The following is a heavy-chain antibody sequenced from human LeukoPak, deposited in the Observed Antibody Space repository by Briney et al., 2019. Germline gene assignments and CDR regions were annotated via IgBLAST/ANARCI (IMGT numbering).Heavy chain of an antibody. CDR3: AKDDSSSGWYSYYYYGMDV. V-gene: IGHV3-30*18. CDR1: GFTFSSYG. CDR2: ISYDGSNK. Sequence: PGGSLRLSCAASGFTFSSYGMPWVRQAPGKGLEWVAVISYDGSNKYYADSVKGRFTISRDNSKNTLYLQMNSLRAEDTAVYYCAKDDSSSGWYSYYYYGMDVWGQGTTVTVSS. D-gene: IGHD6-19*01. J-gene: IGHJ6*02.